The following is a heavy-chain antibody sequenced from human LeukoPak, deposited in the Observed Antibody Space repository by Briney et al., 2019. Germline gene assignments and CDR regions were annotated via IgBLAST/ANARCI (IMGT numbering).Heavy chain of an antibody. CDR2: ISGSGGST. J-gene: IGHJ4*02. CDR1: GFTFSSYG. D-gene: IGHD3-9*01. V-gene: IGHV3-23*01. Sequence: GRSLRLSCAASGFTFSSYGMSWVRQAPGKGLEWVSAISGSGGSTYYADSVKGRFTISRDNSKNTLYLQMNSLRAEDTAVYYCAKDLRYDILTDIDYWGQGTLVTVSS. CDR3: AKDLRYDILTDIDY.